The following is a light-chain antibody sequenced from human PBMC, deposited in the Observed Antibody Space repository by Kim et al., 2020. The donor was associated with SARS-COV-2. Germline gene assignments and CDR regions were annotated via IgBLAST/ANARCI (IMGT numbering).Light chain of an antibody. CDR1: QSVSSSH. CDR2: TAS. Sequence: LSPGEGAPLSCRASQSVSSSHLAWYQQKPGQAPRLLIYTASIRAAGVADRFTGSGSGTDFTLTISRLEPEDSAVYYCQQYDTSSYTFGPGTKLEI. V-gene: IGKV3-20*01. CDR3: QQYDTSSYT. J-gene: IGKJ2*01.